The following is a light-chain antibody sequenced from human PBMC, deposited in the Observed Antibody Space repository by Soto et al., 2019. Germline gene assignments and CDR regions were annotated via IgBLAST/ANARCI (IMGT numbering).Light chain of an antibody. J-gene: IGKJ2*01. CDR3: QQFNSYPRT. CDR2: AAS. CDR1: QGISSY. V-gene: IGKV1-9*01. Sequence: DIQLTQSPSFLSASVGDRVTITCRASQGISSYLAWYLQKPGKAPNLLIYAASTLQSGVPSRFSGSGSGTEFTLTISSLQPEDFATYYCQQFNSYPRTCGQGTKLEIK.